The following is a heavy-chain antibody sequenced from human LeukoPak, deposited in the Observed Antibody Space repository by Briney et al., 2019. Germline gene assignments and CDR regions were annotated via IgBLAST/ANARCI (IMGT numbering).Heavy chain of an antibody. J-gene: IGHJ4*02. D-gene: IGHD1-26*01. CDR1: GGSISSYY. V-gene: IGHV4-59*01. CDR2: IYYSGST. CDR3: ARDSGSYFDY. Sequence: SETLSLTCTVSGGSISSYYWSWIRQPPGKGLEWIGYIYYSGSTNYNPSLKSRVTISVDTSKNQFSLKLSSVTATDTAVYYCARDSGSYFDYWGQGTLVTVSS.